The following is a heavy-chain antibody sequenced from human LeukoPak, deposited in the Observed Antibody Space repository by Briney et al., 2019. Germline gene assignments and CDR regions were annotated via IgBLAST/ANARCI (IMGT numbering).Heavy chain of an antibody. CDR1: GFTFSSYA. CDR2: ISYDGSNK. Sequence: GWSLRLSCAASGFTFSSYAMHWVRQAPGKGLAGVAVISYDGSNKYYADSVEGRFTISRDNSKNTLYLQMNSLRAEDTAVYYCARGTPSSSGWLYYGMDVWGQGTTVTVSS. CDR3: ARGTPSSSGWLYYGMDV. J-gene: IGHJ6*02. D-gene: IGHD6-19*01. V-gene: IGHV3-30-3*01.